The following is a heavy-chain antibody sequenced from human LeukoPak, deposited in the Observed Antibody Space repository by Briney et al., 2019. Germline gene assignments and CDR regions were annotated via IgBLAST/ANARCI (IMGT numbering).Heavy chain of an antibody. CDR1: GGSINSGSYY. Sequence: SQTLSLTCTVSGGSINSGSYYWSWIRQPAGKGLEWIGRIYTSGSTNYNPSLKSRVTISLDTSKNQFSLKLSSVTAADTAVYYCARAGSGTYYKGFDYWGQGTLVTVSS. CDR2: IYTSGST. D-gene: IGHD3-10*01. CDR3: ARAGSGTYYKGFDY. V-gene: IGHV4-61*02. J-gene: IGHJ4*02.